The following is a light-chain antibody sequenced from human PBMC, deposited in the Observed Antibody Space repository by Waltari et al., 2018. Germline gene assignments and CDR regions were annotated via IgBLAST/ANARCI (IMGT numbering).Light chain of an antibody. CDR3: QQSYSSPPT. V-gene: IGKV1-39*01. J-gene: IGKJ2*01. CDR1: QSISTY. Sequence: DIQMTQSPYSLSASVGARVTITCRASQSISTYLNWYQQKLGKAPTLLIFAASTLQVGVPSRFSGSGSGTEFTLTISNLQPEDFATYFCQQSYSSPPTFGQGTKLEI. CDR2: AAS.